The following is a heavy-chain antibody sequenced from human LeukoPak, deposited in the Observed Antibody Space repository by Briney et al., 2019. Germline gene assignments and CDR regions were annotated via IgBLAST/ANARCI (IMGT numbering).Heavy chain of an antibody. CDR3: ARDLGVSGSGRGMDV. D-gene: IGHD3-10*01. Sequence: GGSLRLSCAASGFIVSTNYMSWVRQAPGKGLEWVSLIYSGGSTYYADSLKGRFIISRDTSKNTLYLQTNSLRAEDTAVYYCARDLGVSGSGRGMDVWGQGTTVTVSS. J-gene: IGHJ6*02. V-gene: IGHV3-66*01. CDR2: IYSGGST. CDR1: GFIVSTNY.